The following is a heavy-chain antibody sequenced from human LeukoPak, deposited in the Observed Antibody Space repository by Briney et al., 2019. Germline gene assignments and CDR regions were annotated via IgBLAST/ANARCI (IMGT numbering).Heavy chain of an antibody. V-gene: IGHV4-39*01. CDR2: IYYSGST. J-gene: IGHJ6*03. CDR1: GGSISSSSYY. CDR3: ARVRSKGLRRNNYYYYYMDV. Sequence: PSETLSLTCTVSGGSISSSSYYCGWIRHPPGKGLEWIGSIYYSGSTYYNPSLKSRVPISVDTSKNQFSLKLSYVTAADTAVYYCARVRSKGLRRNNYYYYYMDVWGKGTTVTVSS. D-gene: IGHD5-12*01.